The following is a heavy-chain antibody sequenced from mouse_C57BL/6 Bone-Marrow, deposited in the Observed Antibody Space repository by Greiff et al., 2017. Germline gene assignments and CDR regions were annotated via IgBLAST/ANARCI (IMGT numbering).Heavy chain of an antibody. V-gene: IGHV1-5*01. D-gene: IGHD1-1*01. Sequence: EVQLQQSGTVLARPGASVKMSCKTSGYTFTSYWMHWVKQRPGQGLEWIGAIYPGNSDTSYNPKFKGKAKLTAVTSASTAYMALSSRPNEDSAVYYWTRRALYYYGSSPWYFDVWGTGTTVTVSS. CDR1: GYTFTSYW. CDR3: TRRALYYYGSSPWYFDV. J-gene: IGHJ1*03. CDR2: IYPGNSDT.